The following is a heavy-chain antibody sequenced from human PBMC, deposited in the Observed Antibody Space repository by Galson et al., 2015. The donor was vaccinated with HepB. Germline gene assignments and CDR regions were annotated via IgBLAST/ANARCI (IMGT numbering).Heavy chain of an antibody. CDR2: ISSSSSYI. J-gene: IGHJ4*02. CDR1: GFTFSNYA. V-gene: IGHV3-21*01. Sequence: SLRLSCAASGFTFSNYAMNWVRQAPGKGLEWVSSISSSSSYIYYADSVKGRFTISRDNAKNSLYLQMNSLRAEDTAVYYCARAPEQWLVIDYWGQGTLVTVSS. CDR3: ARAPEQWLVIDY. D-gene: IGHD6-19*01.